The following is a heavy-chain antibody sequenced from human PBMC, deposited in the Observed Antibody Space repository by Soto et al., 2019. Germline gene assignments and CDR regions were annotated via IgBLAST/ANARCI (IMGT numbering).Heavy chain of an antibody. Sequence: QVQLVQSGAEEKKPGASVKVSCKASGYTFTSYAMHWVRQAPGQRLEWMGWINAGNGNTKYSQKFQGSVTITRDTSASTAHRELSSLRSEDTAVYYCARDLSGCSGGSCYTARFDYWGQGTLVNVSS. J-gene: IGHJ4*02. CDR2: INAGNGNT. D-gene: IGHD2-15*01. CDR3: ARDLSGCSGGSCYTARFDY. CDR1: GYTFTSYA. V-gene: IGHV1-3*05.